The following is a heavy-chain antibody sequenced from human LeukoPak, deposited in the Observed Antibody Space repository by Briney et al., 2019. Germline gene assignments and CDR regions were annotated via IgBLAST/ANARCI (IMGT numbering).Heavy chain of an antibody. CDR1: GFSFSSYG. J-gene: IGHJ4*02. V-gene: IGHV3-23*01. Sequence: GRTLRLSCAASGFSFSSYGMNWVRQAPGKGLEWVSGISGSGGRTYYADSVKGRFTISRDNSKNTLYLQMNSLRAEDTAVYYCAKDLGIDYWGQGTLVTVSS. D-gene: IGHD7-27*01. CDR3: AKDLGIDY. CDR2: ISGSGGRT.